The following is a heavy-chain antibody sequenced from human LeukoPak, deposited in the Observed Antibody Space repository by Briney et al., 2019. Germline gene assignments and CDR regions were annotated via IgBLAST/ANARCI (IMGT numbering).Heavy chain of an antibody. V-gene: IGHV4-59*11. CDR1: GASIISHY. CDR3: ARVARNNDFWSGSRYYFDY. Sequence: SETLSLTCAVSGASIISHYWSWIRQPPGKGLEWIGSTYHTRSNGATKYNPSLKSRVTISVDTSKNQFSLKLNSVTAADTAVYYCARVARNNDFWSGSRYYFDYWGQGTQVTVSS. D-gene: IGHD3-3*01. J-gene: IGHJ4*02. CDR2: TYHTRSNGAT.